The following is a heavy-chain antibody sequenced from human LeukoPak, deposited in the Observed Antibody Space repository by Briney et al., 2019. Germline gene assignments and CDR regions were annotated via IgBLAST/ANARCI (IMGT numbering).Heavy chain of an antibody. D-gene: IGHD2-2*01. Sequence: AGGSLRLSCAASGSFSSYVMTWVRQAPGRGLEWVSTLSASGGSTYYADSVKGRFTISRDNSKNTLYLQMSSLRAEDTAAYFCAKDLILVLPAAYDYWGQGTLVTVSS. CDR3: AKDLILVLPAAYDY. CDR2: LSASGGST. CDR1: GSFSSYV. J-gene: IGHJ4*02. V-gene: IGHV3-23*01.